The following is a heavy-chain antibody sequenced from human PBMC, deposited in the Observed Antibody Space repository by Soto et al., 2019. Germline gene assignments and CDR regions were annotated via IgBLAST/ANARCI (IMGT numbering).Heavy chain of an antibody. V-gene: IGHV3-74*01. J-gene: IGHJ4*02. CDR3: VRTSLVVAAATREDY. CDR1: GFTFSSYW. CDR2: INSDGSST. Sequence: EVQLVESGGGLVQPGGSLRLSCAASGFTFSSYWMHWVRQPPGKGLVWVSRINSDGSSTSYADSVKGRFTISGDNAKNTLYLQMNSLRAEDTAVYYCVRTSLVVAAATREDYWGQGTLVTVSS. D-gene: IGHD2-15*01.